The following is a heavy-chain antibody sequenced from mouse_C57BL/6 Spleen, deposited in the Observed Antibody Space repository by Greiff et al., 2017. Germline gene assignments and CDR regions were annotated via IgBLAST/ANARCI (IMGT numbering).Heavy chain of an antibody. V-gene: IGHV1-72*01. J-gene: IGHJ2*01. CDR2: IDPSSGGT. CDR1: GYTFTSYW. CDR3: ARQEATVNYFDY. D-gene: IGHD1-1*01. Sequence: QVQLKQSGAELVKPGASVQLSCKASGYTFTSYWMHWVKQRPGRGLEWIGRIDPSSGGTKYNEKFKSKATLTVDKPSSTAYTQLSSLTSEDAAVYYGARQEATVNYFDYWGQGTTLTVSS.